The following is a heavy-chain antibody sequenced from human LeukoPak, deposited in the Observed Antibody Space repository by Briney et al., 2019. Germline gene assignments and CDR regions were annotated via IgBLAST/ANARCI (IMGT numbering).Heavy chain of an antibody. CDR2: IYYSGST. J-gene: IGHJ4*02. D-gene: IGHD5-18*01. CDR1: GGSISSYY. V-gene: IGHV4-59*08. CDR3: ARAPVDTAMAIADY. Sequence: SETLSLTCTVSGGSISSYYWSWIRQPPGKGLEWIGYIYYSGSTNYNPSLKSRVTISVDTSKNQFSLKLSSVTAADTAVYYCARAPVDTAMAIADYWGQGTLVTVSS.